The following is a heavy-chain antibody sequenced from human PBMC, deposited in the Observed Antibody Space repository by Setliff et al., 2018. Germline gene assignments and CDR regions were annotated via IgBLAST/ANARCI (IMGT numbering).Heavy chain of an antibody. V-gene: IGHV1-46*01. D-gene: IGHD6-13*01. Sequence: ASVKVSCKASGDIFSSYGISWVRQAPGQGLEWMGMINPGGGSTTYAQKFQGRVTMTRDTSISTAYMELSRRRSDDTAVYYCARGTSSSSWPEYFQHWGQGTLVTVSS. CDR3: ARGTSSSSWPEYFQH. J-gene: IGHJ1*01. CDR1: GDIFSSYG. CDR2: INPGGGST.